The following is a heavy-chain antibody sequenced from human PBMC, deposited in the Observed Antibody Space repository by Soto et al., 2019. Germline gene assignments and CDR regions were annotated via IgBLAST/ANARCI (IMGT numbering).Heavy chain of an antibody. CDR1: GGTFSSYA. V-gene: IGHV1-69*13. Sequence: SVKVSCKASGGTFSSYAISWVRQAPGQGLEWMGGIIPIFGTANYAQKFQGRVTITADESTSTAYMELSSLRSEDTAVYYCARDMYYYDSSGYRDPLDAFDIWGQGTLVTVSS. D-gene: IGHD3-22*01. CDR2: IIPIFGTA. CDR3: ARDMYYYDSSGYRDPLDAFDI. J-gene: IGHJ3*02.